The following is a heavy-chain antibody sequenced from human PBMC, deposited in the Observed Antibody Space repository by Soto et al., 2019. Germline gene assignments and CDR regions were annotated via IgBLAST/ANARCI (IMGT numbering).Heavy chain of an antibody. Sequence: GGSLRLSCAASGFTFSSYWMSWVRQAPGKGLEWVANIKQDGSEKYYVDSVKGRFTISRDNAKNSLYLQMDSLRAEDTAVYYCARARKEFWSGYRFDYWGQGTLVTVSS. V-gene: IGHV3-7*01. J-gene: IGHJ4*02. CDR3: ARARKEFWSGYRFDY. D-gene: IGHD3-3*01. CDR1: GFTFSSYW. CDR2: IKQDGSEK.